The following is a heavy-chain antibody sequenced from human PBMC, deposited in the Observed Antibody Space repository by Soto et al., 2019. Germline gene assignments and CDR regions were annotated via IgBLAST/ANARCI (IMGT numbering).Heavy chain of an antibody. J-gene: IGHJ4*02. CDR1: GFTFSSYG. CDR2: ISYDGSNK. Sequence: TGGSLRLSCAASGFTFSSYGMHWVRQAPGKGLEWVAVISYDGSNKYYADSVKGRFTISRDNSKNTLYLQMNSLRAEDTAVYYCAKGLAYDYWGQGTLVTVSS. D-gene: IGHD2-15*01. CDR3: AKGLAYDY. V-gene: IGHV3-30*18.